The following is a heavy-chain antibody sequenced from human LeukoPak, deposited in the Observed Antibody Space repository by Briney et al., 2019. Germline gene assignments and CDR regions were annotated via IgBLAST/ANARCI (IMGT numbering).Heavy chain of an antibody. CDR1: GYSISSGYY. CDR2: IYHSGST. Sequence: PSETLSLTCTVSGYSISSGYYWGWIRQPPGKGLEWIGSIYHSGSTYYNPSLKSRVTISADTSKNQFSLKLSSVTAADTAVYYCARLGIYSGYDSDYWGQGTLVTVSS. D-gene: IGHD5-12*01. V-gene: IGHV4-38-2*02. CDR3: ARLGIYSGYDSDY. J-gene: IGHJ4*02.